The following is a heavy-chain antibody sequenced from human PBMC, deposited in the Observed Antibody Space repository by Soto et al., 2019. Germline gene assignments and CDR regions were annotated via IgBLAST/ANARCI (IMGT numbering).Heavy chain of an antibody. CDR3: AGNPWLGYSTQFDP. J-gene: IGHJ5*02. Sequence: SETLSLTVTVSGGSISSYYWSGIRQPPGKGLEWIGDIYYSGSTNHNPSLKRRVTKSVETSKNQFSLKLSSVTAADTAVYYCAGNPWLGYSTQFDPWGQGTLVTVSS. CDR1: GGSISSYY. V-gene: IGHV4-59*08. CDR2: IYYSGST. D-gene: IGHD3-22*01.